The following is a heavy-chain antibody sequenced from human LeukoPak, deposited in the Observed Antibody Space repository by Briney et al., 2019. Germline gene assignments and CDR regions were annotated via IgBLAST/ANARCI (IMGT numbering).Heavy chain of an antibody. CDR1: GGSISSSPYY. J-gene: IGHJ4*02. CDR3: ARNPTTGTTALSPDY. V-gene: IGHV4-39*07. CDR2: IYYSGTT. Sequence: SETLSLTCTVSGGSISSSPYYWGWIRQPPGKGLEWIGSIYYSGTTHYNPSLESRVTISVDTSKNQFSLKLASVTAADTAVYYCARNPTTGTTALSPDYWGQGTLVTVSS. D-gene: IGHD1-1*01.